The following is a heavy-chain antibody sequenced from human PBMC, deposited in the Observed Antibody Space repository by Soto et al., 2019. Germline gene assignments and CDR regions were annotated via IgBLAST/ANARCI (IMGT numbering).Heavy chain of an antibody. Sequence: EVQLVESGGGLVQPGGSLRLSCAASGFTFSDYWLSWVRQSPVKGLEWVANMSPDGRKRYYLDSLKGRFTISRDNAKNSLYLQMNRLSAEDTAVYFCSRDPLAFHIGGHWGQEPWSPSP. CDR3: SRDPLAFHIGGH. J-gene: IGHJ4*01. CDR1: GFTFSDYW. D-gene: IGHD3-3*02. CDR2: MSPDGRKR. V-gene: IGHV3-7*01.